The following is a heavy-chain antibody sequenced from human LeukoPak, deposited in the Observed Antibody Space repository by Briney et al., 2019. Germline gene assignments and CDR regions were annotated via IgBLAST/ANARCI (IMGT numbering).Heavy chain of an antibody. J-gene: IGHJ5*02. Sequence: SETLSLTCSVSGGSISSHYWTWIRQPPGKGLEWIGYIHNSGSINYNPSLKSRVTISVDTSRNQFSLKLTSVTAADTAVYYCARWLYSGSWSRCFGPWGQGTLVTVSS. CDR3: ARWLYSGSWSRCFGP. CDR1: GGSISSHY. CDR2: IHNSGSI. V-gene: IGHV4-59*11. D-gene: IGHD6-13*01.